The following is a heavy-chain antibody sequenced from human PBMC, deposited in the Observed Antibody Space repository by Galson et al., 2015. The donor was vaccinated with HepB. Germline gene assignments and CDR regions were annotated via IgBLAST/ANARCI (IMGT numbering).Heavy chain of an antibody. J-gene: IGHJ6*02. CDR3: AKVPSGSYYYYYYGMDV. CDR1: GFTFSSYA. V-gene: IGHV3-23*01. CDR2: ISGSGGST. D-gene: IGHD1-26*01. Sequence: SLRLSCAASGFTFSSYAMSWVRQAPGKGLEWVSAISGSGGSTYYADSVKGRFTISRDNSKNTLYLQMNSLRAEDTAVYYCAKVPSGSYYYYYYGMDVWGQGTTVTVSS.